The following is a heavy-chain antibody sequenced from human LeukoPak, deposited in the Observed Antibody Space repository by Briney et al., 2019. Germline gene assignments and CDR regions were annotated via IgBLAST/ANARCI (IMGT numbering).Heavy chain of an antibody. D-gene: IGHD1-26*01. CDR1: GFTFSSYG. CDR3: AKALGATNYFDY. J-gene: IGHJ4*02. CDR2: IWYDGSNK. V-gene: IGHV3-33*06. Sequence: GGSLRLSCAASGFTFSSYGMHWVRQAPGKGLEWVAVIWYDGSNKYYADSVKGRFTISRDNSKNTLYLQMNSLRAEDTAVYYCAKALGATNYFDYWGQGTLVTVSS.